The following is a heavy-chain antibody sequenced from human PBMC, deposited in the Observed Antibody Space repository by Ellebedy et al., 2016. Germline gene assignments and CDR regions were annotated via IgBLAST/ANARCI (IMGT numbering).Heavy chain of an antibody. CDR2: ISAYNGNT. D-gene: IGHD2-21*02. J-gene: IGHJ4*02. CDR1: GFTFTNYG. V-gene: IGHV1-18*01. CDR3: AKDGCGGDCYSVGGYFDY. Sequence: ASVKVSCKASGFTFTNYGINWVRQAPGQGLEWMGWISAYNGNTKYAQKLQGRVTMTTDTSTSTAYMELRSLRSDDTAVYYCAKDGCGGDCYSVGGYFDYWGQGTLVTVSS.